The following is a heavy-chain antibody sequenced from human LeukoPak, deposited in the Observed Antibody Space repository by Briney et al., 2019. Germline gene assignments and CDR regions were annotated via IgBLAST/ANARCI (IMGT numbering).Heavy chain of an antibody. CDR3: ARSIPAGGYSYGPFDY. Sequence: SSVKVSCKASGGTFSSYAISWVRQAPGQGLEWMGGIVPIFGTANYAQKFQGRVTITADESTSTAYMELSSLRSEDTAVYYCARSIPAGGYSYGPFDYWGQGTLVTVSS. CDR1: GGTFSSYA. V-gene: IGHV1-69*01. D-gene: IGHD5-18*01. CDR2: IVPIFGTA. J-gene: IGHJ4*02.